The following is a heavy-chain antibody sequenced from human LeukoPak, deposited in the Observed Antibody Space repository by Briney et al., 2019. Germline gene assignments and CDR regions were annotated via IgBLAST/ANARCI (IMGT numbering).Heavy chain of an antibody. J-gene: IGHJ4*02. V-gene: IGHV4-34*01. CDR3: ARDLSIQLWSYFDY. CDR2: INHSGST. Sequence: SETLSLTCAVYGGSFSGYYWSWIRQPPGKGLEWIGEINHSGSTNYNPSLKSRVTMSVDTSKNQFSLKLSSVTAADTAVYYCARDLSIQLWSYFDYWGQGTLVTVSS. D-gene: IGHD5-18*01. CDR1: GGSFSGYY.